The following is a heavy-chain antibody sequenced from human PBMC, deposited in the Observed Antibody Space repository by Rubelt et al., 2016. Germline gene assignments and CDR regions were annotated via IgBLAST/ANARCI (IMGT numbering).Heavy chain of an antibody. CDR1: GFSFGIYS. Sequence: GSLRLSCAASGFSFGIYSMIWIRQAPGKGLEWVSSIDNSGGRVFYADSVKGRFTISRDNSKNTLYLQMNSLRAEDTAVYYCARESHGDYYFDYWGQGTLVTVSS. CDR3: ARESHGDYYFDY. CDR2: IDNSGGRV. V-gene: IGHV3-21*01. D-gene: IGHD4-17*01. J-gene: IGHJ4*02.